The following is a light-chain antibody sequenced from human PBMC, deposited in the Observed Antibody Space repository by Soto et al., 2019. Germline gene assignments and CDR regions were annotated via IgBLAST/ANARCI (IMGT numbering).Light chain of an antibody. V-gene: IGKV3-20*01. J-gene: IGKJ1*01. CDR1: QSVSSSY. Sequence: EIVLAQSPGTLSLSPGERATLSCRASQSVSSSYLAWYQQKPGQAPRLLIYGASSRATGIPDRFSGSGSGTDFTLTISRLEPEDFAVYYCQQYGSSPVTFRQGTKVDIK. CDR2: GAS. CDR3: QQYGSSPVT.